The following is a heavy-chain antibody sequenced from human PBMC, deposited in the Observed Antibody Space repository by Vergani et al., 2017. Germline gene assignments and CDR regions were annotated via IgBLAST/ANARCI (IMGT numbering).Heavy chain of an antibody. V-gene: IGHV3-49*05. Sequence: EVQLVESGGGLVKPGRSLRLSCTASGFTFGDYAMSWFRQAPGKGLEWVGFIRSKAYGGTTEYAASVKGRFTISRDDSKSIAYLQMNSLRAEDTAVYYCASPRGSAAAGSGGYWGQGTLVTVSS. CDR2: IRSKAYGGTT. CDR3: ASPRGSAAAGSGGY. CDR1: GFTFGDYA. D-gene: IGHD6-13*01. J-gene: IGHJ4*02.